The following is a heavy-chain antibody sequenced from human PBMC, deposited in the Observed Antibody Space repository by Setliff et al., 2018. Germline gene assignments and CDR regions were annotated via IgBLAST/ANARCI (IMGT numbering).Heavy chain of an antibody. CDR2: ISPYIDKT. J-gene: IGHJ4*02. CDR1: GYTFTDYG. V-gene: IGHV1-18*01. CDR3: ARPPPGPFYYDGGNYFDY. D-gene: IGHD3-22*01. Sequence: GASVKVSCKASGYTFTDYGISWVRRAPGQGLEWMGWISPYIDKTNYAQNLQGRVTMTTDTSTNTAYMELRSLRSDDTAVYYCARPPPGPFYYDGGNYFDYWGQGTLVTVSS.